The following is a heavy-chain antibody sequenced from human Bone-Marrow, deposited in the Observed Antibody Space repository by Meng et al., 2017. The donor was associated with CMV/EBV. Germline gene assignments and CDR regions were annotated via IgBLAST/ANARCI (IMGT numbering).Heavy chain of an antibody. D-gene: IGHD2-2*01. CDR3: ARDSGYCSSTSCYGVGAFDI. CDR2: ISSSSSYI. Sequence: GGSLRLSCAASGFTFSSYSMNWVRQAPGKGLEWVSSISSSSSYIYYADSVKGRFTISRDNAKNSLYLQMNSLRAEDTAVYYCARDSGYCSSTSCYGVGAFDIWGQGTMVTVSS. CDR1: GFTFSSYS. V-gene: IGHV3-21*01. J-gene: IGHJ3*02.